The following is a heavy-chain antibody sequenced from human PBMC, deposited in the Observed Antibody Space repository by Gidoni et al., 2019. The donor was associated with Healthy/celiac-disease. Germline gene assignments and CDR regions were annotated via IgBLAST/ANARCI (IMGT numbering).Heavy chain of an antibody. Sequence: GDLVQPGGSLRLSCAASVFTFSSYAMSWVRQAPGKGLEWVSAISGSGGSTYYADSVKGRFTISRDNSKNTLYLQMNSLRAEDTAVYYCAKDSLGSRWLDAFDIWGQGTMVTVSS. CDR1: VFTFSSYA. CDR2: ISGSGGST. D-gene: IGHD6-19*01. V-gene: IGHV3-23*01. CDR3: AKDSLGSRWLDAFDI. J-gene: IGHJ3*02.